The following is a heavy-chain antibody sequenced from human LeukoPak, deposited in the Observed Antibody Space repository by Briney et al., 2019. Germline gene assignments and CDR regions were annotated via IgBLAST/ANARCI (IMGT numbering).Heavy chain of an antibody. Sequence: NSSETLSLTCAVSGASISSGHWWSWVRQPPGKGLEWIGEIYRSGDTNYNPSLKTRVTISVDKSKNQFSLKLSPVTAADTAVYYCARELLWAYGSTSRPTGLDSWGQGTLVTVSS. J-gene: IGHJ4*02. CDR1: GASISSGHW. V-gene: IGHV4-4*02. CDR3: ARELLWAYGSTSRPTGLDS. D-gene: IGHD3-10*01. CDR2: IYRSGDT.